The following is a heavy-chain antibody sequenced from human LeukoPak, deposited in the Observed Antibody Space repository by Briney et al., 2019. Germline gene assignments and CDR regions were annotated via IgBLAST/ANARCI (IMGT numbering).Heavy chain of an antibody. CDR3: ASNHRLEYAFDI. J-gene: IGHJ3*02. Sequence: PSETLSLTCAVSGGSISSSNWWSWVRQPPGKGLEWIGEIYHSGSTNYNPSLKSRVTISVDKSKNQFSLKLSSVTAADTAAYYCASNHRLEYAFDIWGQGTMVTVSS. CDR1: GGSISSSNW. V-gene: IGHV4-4*02. CDR2: IYHSGST. D-gene: IGHD1-14*01.